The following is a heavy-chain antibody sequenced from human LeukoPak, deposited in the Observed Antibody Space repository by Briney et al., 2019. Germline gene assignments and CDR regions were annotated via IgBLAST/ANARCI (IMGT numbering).Heavy chain of an antibody. CDR1: GFTFSSYS. CDR3: ARGRSEWELLDY. Sequence: GGSLRLSCAASGFTFSSYSMNWVRQAPGKGLEWVSSISSSSSYIYYADSVKGRFTISRDNAKNSLYLQMNSLRAEDTAVYYCARGRSEWELLDYWGQGTLVTASS. CDR2: ISSSSSYI. J-gene: IGHJ4*02. D-gene: IGHD1-26*01. V-gene: IGHV3-21*01.